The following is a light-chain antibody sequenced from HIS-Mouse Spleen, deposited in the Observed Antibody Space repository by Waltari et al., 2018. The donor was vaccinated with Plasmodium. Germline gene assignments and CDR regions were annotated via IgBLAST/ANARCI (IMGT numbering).Light chain of an antibody. Sequence: QSALTQPASVSGSPGPSITIPCPGTSSYVGGYNYVSWYQQHPGKAPKRMIYEVSNRPSGVSNRFSGSKSGNTASLTISGLQAEDEADYYCSSYTSSSTYVVFGGGTKLTVL. J-gene: IGLJ2*01. CDR2: EVS. V-gene: IGLV2-14*01. CDR1: SSYVGGYNY. CDR3: SSYTSSSTYVV.